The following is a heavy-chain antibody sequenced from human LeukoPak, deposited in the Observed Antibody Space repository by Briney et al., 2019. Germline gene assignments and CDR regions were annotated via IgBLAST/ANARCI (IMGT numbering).Heavy chain of an antibody. CDR1: GGSFSGYY. CDR3: ARGKFDYIWGSYRLTHFDY. V-gene: IGHV4-34*01. CDR2: INHSGST. Sequence: SETLSLTCAVYGGSFSGYYWSWIRQPPGKGLEWSGEINHSGSTNYNPSLKSRVTISVDTSKNQFSLKPSSVTAADTAVYYCARGKFDYIWGSYRLTHFDYWGQGTLVTVSS. D-gene: IGHD3-16*02. J-gene: IGHJ4*02.